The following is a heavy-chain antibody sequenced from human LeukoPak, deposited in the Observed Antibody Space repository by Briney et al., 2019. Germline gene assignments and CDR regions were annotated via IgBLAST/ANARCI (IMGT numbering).Heavy chain of an antibody. CDR1: GYTFTSYG. J-gene: IGHJ4*02. D-gene: IGHD3-22*01. V-gene: IGHV1-18*01. CDR3: ARSYYYDSSGYASFDY. Sequence: ASVKVSCTASGYTFTSYGISWVRQAPGQGLEWMGWISAYNGNTNYAQKLQGRVTMTTDTSTSTAYMELRSLRSDDTAVYYCARSYYYDSSGYASFDYWGQGTLVTVSS. CDR2: ISAYNGNT.